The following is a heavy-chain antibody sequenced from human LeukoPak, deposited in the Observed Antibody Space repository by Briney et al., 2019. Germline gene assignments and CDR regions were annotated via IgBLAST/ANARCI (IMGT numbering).Heavy chain of an antibody. CDR2: INHSGST. CDR3: ARGLVVARHDAFDI. J-gene: IGHJ3*02. CDR1: GGSFSGYY. Sequence: PSETLSLTCAVYGGSFSGYYWSWIRQPPGKGLEWIGEINHSGSTYYNPSLKSRVTISVDTSKNQFSLKLSSVTAADTAVYYCARGLVVARHDAFDIWGQGTMVTVSS. D-gene: IGHD2-21*01. V-gene: IGHV4-34*01.